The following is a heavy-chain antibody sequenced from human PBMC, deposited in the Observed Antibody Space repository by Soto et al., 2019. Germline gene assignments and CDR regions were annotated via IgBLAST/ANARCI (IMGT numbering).Heavy chain of an antibody. Sequence: GGSLRLSCAASGFTFSSYWMHWVRQAPGKGLVWVSRINSDGSSTSYADSVKGRFTISRDNAKNTLYLQMNGLRAEDTAVYYCARGLGVLVPAASGMDVWGQGTTVTVSS. V-gene: IGHV3-74*01. J-gene: IGHJ6*02. CDR3: ARGLGVLVPAASGMDV. CDR2: INSDGSST. D-gene: IGHD2-2*01. CDR1: GFTFSSYW.